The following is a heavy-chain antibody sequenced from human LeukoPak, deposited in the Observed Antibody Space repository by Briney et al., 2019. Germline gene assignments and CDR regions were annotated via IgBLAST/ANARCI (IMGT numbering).Heavy chain of an antibody. CDR1: GGSFSGYY. J-gene: IGHJ4*02. Sequence: SETLSLTCAVYGGSFSGYYWSWIRQPPGKGLEWIGEINHSGSTNYNPSLKSRVTISVDTSKNQFSLKPSSVTAADTAVYYCARGPRSIDYGDSFDYWGQGTLATVSS. D-gene: IGHD4-17*01. V-gene: IGHV4-34*01. CDR3: ARGPRSIDYGDSFDY. CDR2: INHSGST.